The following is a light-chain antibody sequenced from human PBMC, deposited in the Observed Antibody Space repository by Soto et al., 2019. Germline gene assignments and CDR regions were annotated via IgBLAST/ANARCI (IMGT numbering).Light chain of an antibody. CDR2: SNN. Sequence: QSVLTRAASGSRTPGEGGSISCSESSATTGSNTVNWYPQLPGPAPNVLIYSNNQRPSAVPDRFSGSTSGTSASLAISGLQSEAEADSYCAAWDYSLTAYLFGTGTKV. CDR3: AAWDYSLTAYL. J-gene: IGLJ1*01. CDR1: SATTGSNT. V-gene: IGLV1-44*01.